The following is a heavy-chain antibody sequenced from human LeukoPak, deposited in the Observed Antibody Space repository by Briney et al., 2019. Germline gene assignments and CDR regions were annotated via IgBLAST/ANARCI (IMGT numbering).Heavy chain of an antibody. CDR3: ARLGSSSWYVFGGWFDP. D-gene: IGHD6-13*01. J-gene: IGHJ5*02. Sequence: GESLKISCKGSGYSFTSYWIGWVRQMPGEGLEWMGIIYPGDSDTRYSPSFQGQVTISADKSISTAYLQWSSLKASDTAMYYCARLGSSSWYVFGGWFDPWGQGTLVTVSS. CDR1: GYSFTSYW. CDR2: IYPGDSDT. V-gene: IGHV5-51*01.